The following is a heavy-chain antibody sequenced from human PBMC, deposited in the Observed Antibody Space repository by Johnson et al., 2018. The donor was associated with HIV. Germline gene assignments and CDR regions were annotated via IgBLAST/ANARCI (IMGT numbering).Heavy chain of an antibody. CDR1: GFTVSNNY. CDR3: ARDTVVTPPHDAFDI. Sequence: VQVLESGGGLVQPGGSLRLSCAASGFTVSNNYMSWVRQAPGKGLEWVSVIYSGGSTYYADSVKGRFTISRDNSKNTLYLQMNSLRAEDTAVYYCARDTVVTPPHDAFDIWGQGTMVTVSS. D-gene: IGHD4-23*01. CDR2: IYSGGST. J-gene: IGHJ3*02. V-gene: IGHV3-66*01.